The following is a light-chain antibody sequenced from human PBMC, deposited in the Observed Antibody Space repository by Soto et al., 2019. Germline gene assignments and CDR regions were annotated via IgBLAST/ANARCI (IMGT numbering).Light chain of an antibody. CDR1: SGYTSYA. Sequence: QSVLTQSPSASASLGASVKPTCTLSSGYTSYAIAWHQQQPEKGPRYLMKLNSDGSHYKGGGIPDRFSGSSSGAERYLAISSLQSEDEADYYCQTWGTGIQVFGTGTKLTVL. CDR3: QTWGTGIQV. J-gene: IGLJ1*01. V-gene: IGLV4-69*01. CDR2: LNSDGSH.